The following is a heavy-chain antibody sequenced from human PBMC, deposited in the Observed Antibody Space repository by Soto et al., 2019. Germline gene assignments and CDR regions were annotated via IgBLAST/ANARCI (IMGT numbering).Heavy chain of an antibody. CDR2: INPNSGGT. CDR3: ARFRRSRLLWFGESD. V-gene: IGHV1-2*02. J-gene: IGHJ4*02. CDR1: GYTFTGYY. Sequence: GASVKVSCKASGYTFTGYYMHWVRQAPGQGLEWMGWINPNSGGTNYAQKFQGRVTMTRDTSISTAYMELSRLRSDDTAVYYCARFRRSRLLWFGESDWGQGTLVTVSS. D-gene: IGHD3-10*01.